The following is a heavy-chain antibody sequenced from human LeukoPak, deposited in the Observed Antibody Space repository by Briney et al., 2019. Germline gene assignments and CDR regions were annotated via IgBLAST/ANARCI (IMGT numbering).Heavy chain of an antibody. Sequence: RPGGSLRLSCAASGFTVSSNYMNWVRQAPGKGLEWVSYISSGGGTVYYADSVKGRFTISRDNAKNSLYLQMNSLRAEDTALYYCARESPIFGVVTPDYWGQGILVTVSS. V-gene: IGHV3-48*03. CDR2: ISSGGGTV. CDR1: GFTVSSNY. D-gene: IGHD3-3*01. J-gene: IGHJ4*02. CDR3: ARESPIFGVVTPDY.